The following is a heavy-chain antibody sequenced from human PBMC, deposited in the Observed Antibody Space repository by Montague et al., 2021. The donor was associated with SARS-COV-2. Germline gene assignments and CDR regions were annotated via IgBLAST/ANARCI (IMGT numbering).Heavy chain of an antibody. V-gene: IGHV6-1*01. D-gene: IGHD1-1*01. CDR2: TYYRSKWYN. CDR3: TSGREGNYNVMDV. J-gene: IGHJ6*02. CDR1: GDSVSRNSAT. Sequence: CAISGDSVSRNSATWNWVRQSPSRGLEWLGRTYYRSKWYNDYAVSVRGRVTINPVTSKNQFSLQLNSVTPEDTAIYYCTSGREGNYNVMDVWGQGTTVTVSS.